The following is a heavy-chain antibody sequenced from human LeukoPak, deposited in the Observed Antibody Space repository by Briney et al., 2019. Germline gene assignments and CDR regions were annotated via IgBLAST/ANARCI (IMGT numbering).Heavy chain of an antibody. V-gene: IGHV4-59*01. CDR2: IYYSGST. CDR3: ARGGRIAVAHFDY. D-gene: IGHD6-19*01. CDR1: GGSISSYY. Sequence: PSETLSLTCTVSGGSISSYYWSWIRQPPGKGLEWIGYIYYSGSTNYNPSLKSRVTISVDTSKYQFSLKLSSVTAADTAVYYCARGGRIAVAHFDYWGQGTLVTVSS. J-gene: IGHJ4*02.